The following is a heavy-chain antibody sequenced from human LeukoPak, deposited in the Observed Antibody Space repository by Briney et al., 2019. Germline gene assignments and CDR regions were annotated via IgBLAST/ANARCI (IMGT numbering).Heavy chain of an antibody. CDR2: IYSGGST. CDR1: GFTVSSNY. CDR3: AKEYYDFWSGYPHDY. D-gene: IGHD3-3*01. J-gene: IGHJ4*02. Sequence: GGSLRLSCAASGFTVSSNYMSWVRLAPGKGLEWVSVIYSGGSTYYADSVKGRFTISRDNSKNTLYLQMNSLRAEDTAVYYCAKEYYDFWSGYPHDYWGQGTLVTVSS. V-gene: IGHV3-53*01.